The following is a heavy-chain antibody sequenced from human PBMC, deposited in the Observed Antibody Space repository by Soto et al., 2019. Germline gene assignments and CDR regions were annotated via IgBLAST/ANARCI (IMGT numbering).Heavy chain of an antibody. V-gene: IGHV4-59*05. CDR1: GGSISGYY. J-gene: IGHJ4*02. CDR3: ASSSPFHY. CDR2: MYNSGNT. D-gene: IGHD6-6*01. Sequence: LETLPHTCPVSGGSISGYYWSWIRQPPGRGPEWIGSMYNSGNTYYKPSLKSRVSITIDTSRNQFSLKLTSVTAADTGVYYCASSSPFHYWGPGILVTVSS.